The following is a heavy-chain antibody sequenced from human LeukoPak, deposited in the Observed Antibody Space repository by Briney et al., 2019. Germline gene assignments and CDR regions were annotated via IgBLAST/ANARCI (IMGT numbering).Heavy chain of an antibody. D-gene: IGHD4-11*01. CDR1: GGTFISYT. CDR2: ISAYNGNT. Sequence: ASVRVSCKASGGTFISYTISWVRQAPGQGLEWMGWISAYNGNTNYAQKLQGRVTMTTDTSTSTAYMELRSLRSDDTAVYYCAREDYSNYLDYWGQGTLVTVSS. J-gene: IGHJ4*02. CDR3: AREDYSNYLDY. V-gene: IGHV1-18*01.